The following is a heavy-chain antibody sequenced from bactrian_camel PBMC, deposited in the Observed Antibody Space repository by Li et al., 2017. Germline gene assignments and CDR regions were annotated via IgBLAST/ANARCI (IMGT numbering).Heavy chain of an antibody. CDR1: GFMFSSYC. V-gene: IGHV3S1*01. CDR3: AAFGSGGDKKCSDFGY. D-gene: IGHD2*01. Sequence: HVQLVESGGGSVQAGGSLRLSCAASGFMFSSYCMAWFRQAPGKEHEGVAAIATDSSTSYADSVKGRFTISKDDLKDTLYLQMNSLKPEDTAMYYCAAFGSGGDKKCSDFGYWGQGTQVTVS. J-gene: IGHJ6*01. CDR2: IATDSST.